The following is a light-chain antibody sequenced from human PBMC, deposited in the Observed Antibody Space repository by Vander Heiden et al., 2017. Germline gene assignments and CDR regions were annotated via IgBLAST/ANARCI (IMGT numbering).Light chain of an antibody. CDR3: HQDDVSPQT. J-gene: IGKJ1*01. V-gene: IGKV4-1*01. CDR2: WAS. Sequence: TESACCLRLSLGERATINCKSSQSVLYSSNSKNYLTWYQQKPGQPPKLLIYWASTRESGVPDQSSGRGYGRAFTLTISILLAKDTALYYSHQDDVSPQTFSQGTKVEIK. CDR1: QSVLYSSNSKNY.